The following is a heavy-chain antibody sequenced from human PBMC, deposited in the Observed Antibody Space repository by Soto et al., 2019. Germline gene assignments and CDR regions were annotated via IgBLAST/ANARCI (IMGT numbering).Heavy chain of an antibody. D-gene: IGHD3-9*01. CDR1: GFSLTSYS. V-gene: IGHV3-21*01. J-gene: IGHJ6*04. CDR2: ISSSSSYI. CDR3: ARDLDILAL. Sequence: PVGSLSLSCPASGFSLTSYSMNWDRQAPEKGREWVSSISSSSSYIYYTDSVKGRFTISRDNAKNSPYLPMNSLRAEDTAVNYRARDLDILALWGKGTTVTVSS.